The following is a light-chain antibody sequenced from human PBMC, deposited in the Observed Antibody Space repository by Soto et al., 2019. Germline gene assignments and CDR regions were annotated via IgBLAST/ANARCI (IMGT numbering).Light chain of an antibody. CDR3: SSYTSSSTLGV. J-gene: IGLJ2*01. CDR1: SSDVGGYNY. CDR2: EVS. Sequence: QSALTQPASVSGSPGQSITISCTGTSSDVGGYNYVSWYQQHPGKAPKLMIYEVSNRPSGVSNRFSGSKSGNTASLTISWLQAEDEADYYCSSYTSSSTLGVFGRGTKLTVL. V-gene: IGLV2-14*01.